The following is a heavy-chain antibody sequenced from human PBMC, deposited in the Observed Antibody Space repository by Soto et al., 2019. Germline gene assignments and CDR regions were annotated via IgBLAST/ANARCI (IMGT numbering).Heavy chain of an antibody. Sequence: EVQLVESGGGLVQPGGSLTLSCAASGFTFTNYEMNWVRQASGKGLEWVSYIPSSGGTIYYADSVKGRFTISRDNGKKSLYLQMNSLRAEDTAVYYCARNWNEYLDYWGRGTLVTVSS. D-gene: IGHD1-1*01. CDR3: ARNWNEYLDY. V-gene: IGHV3-48*03. CDR1: GFTFTNYE. J-gene: IGHJ4*02. CDR2: IPSSGGTI.